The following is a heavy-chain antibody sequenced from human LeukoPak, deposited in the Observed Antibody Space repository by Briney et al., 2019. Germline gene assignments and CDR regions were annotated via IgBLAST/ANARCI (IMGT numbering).Heavy chain of an antibody. CDR3: AKIVRYYYDSSGYRGYFDY. V-gene: IGHV3-23*01. CDR1: GFTFSSYA. D-gene: IGHD3-22*01. J-gene: IGHJ4*02. Sequence: GASLRLSCAASGFTFSSYAMSWVRQAPGKGLEWVSAISGSGGSTYYADSVKGRFTISRDNSKITLYLQMNSLRAEDTAVYYCAKIVRYYYDSSGYRGYFDYWGQGTLVTVSS. CDR2: ISGSGGST.